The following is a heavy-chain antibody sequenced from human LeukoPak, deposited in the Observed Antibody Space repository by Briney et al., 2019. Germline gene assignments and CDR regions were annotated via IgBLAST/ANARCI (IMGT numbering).Heavy chain of an antibody. CDR3: ARGASRSFDY. CDR2: MNPNSGNT. J-gene: IGHJ4*02. Sequence: ASVKVSCKASGYTFTTYEIHWVRQASGQGLEWMGWMNPNSGNTGYAQKFQGRVTFTRDTSMTTAYMDLSSLRTGDTAMYYCARGASRSFDYWGQGSLVTVSP. CDR1: GYTFTTYE. V-gene: IGHV1-8*03.